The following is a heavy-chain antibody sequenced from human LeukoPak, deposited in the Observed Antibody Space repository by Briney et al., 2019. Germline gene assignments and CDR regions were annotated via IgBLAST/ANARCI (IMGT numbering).Heavy chain of an antibody. CDR3: TTDRDALRY. D-gene: IGHD2-21*02. V-gene: IGHV3-15*07. CDR1: GFTFTNAW. CDR2: IKSNSEGGTA. Sequence: GGSLRLSCAASGFTFTNAWMNWVRQAPGKGLEWVGRIKSNSEGGTADYAAPVEGRFTISRHDSESTMYLQMNSLKTEDTAVYYCTTDRDALRYWGQGTLVTVSS. J-gene: IGHJ4*02.